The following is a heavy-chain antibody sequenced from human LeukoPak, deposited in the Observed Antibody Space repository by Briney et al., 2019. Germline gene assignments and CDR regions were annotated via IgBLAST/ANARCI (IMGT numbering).Heavy chain of an antibody. J-gene: IGHJ4*02. CDR3: ARLPAAEY. V-gene: IGHV4-39*01. CDR2: IYYSGST. Sequence: SETLSLTCTVSGGSISSSSYYWGWIRQPPGKGLGWIGSIYYSGSTYYNPSLKSRVTISVDTSKNQFSLKLSSVTAADTAVYYCARLPAAEYWGQGTLVTVSS. CDR1: GGSISSSSYY. D-gene: IGHD2-2*01.